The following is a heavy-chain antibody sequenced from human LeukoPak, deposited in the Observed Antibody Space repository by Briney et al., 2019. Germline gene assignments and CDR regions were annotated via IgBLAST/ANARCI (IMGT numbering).Heavy chain of an antibody. CDR1: GGSIGSYD. CDR3: ARSAITGTTPTYDY. Sequence: PSETLSLTCTVSGGSIGSYDWSWIRQPAGKGLEWIGRIYTSGGTVYNPSLKSRVTMSVDTSKNQFSLKLSSVTAADTAVYYCARSAITGTTPTYDYWGQGTLVTVSS. V-gene: IGHV4-4*07. CDR2: IYTSGGT. J-gene: IGHJ4*02. D-gene: IGHD1-20*01.